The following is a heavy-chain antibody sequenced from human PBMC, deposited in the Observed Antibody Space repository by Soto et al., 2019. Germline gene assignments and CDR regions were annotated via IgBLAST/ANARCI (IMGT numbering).Heavy chain of an antibody. CDR3: ARGAELPDALTEYYYGLEV. D-gene: IGHD1-7*01. CDR1: GWTFSSYA. V-gene: IGHV1-69*13. CDR2: IIPMFGTA. Sequence: GASVKVSCKASGWTFSSYALSWVRQAPGQGLEWMGGIIPMFGTANYAPKFQGRVTITADESTNTAYMEVSSLRSEDTAVYYCARGAELPDALTEYYYGLEVLGQGTTGSVSS. J-gene: IGHJ6*02.